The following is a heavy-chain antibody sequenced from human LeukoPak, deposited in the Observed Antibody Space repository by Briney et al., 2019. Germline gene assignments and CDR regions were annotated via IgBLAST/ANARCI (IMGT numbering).Heavy chain of an antibody. Sequence: SQTLSLTCTVSGGSISSGSYYWSWIRQPAGKGLEWIGRIYTSGSTNYNPYRKCPVTISVYTSKNQFSLKLSTVTAADTAVYYCARSLYCGGDCYWFDYWGQGTLVTASS. D-gene: IGHD2-21*02. CDR2: IYTSGST. V-gene: IGHV4-61*02. CDR3: ARSLYCGGDCYWFDY. J-gene: IGHJ4*02. CDR1: GGSISSGSYY.